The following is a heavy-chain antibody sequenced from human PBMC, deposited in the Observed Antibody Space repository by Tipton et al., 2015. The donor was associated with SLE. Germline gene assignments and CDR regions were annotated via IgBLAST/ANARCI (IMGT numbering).Heavy chain of an antibody. CDR1: GHSINTGYY. J-gene: IGHJ4*02. CDR3: ARYMLTVDY. Sequence: TLSLTCTVSGHSINTGYYWGWIRQPPGKGLEWIGSIYHTGRTYYSPSLKSRLTISVDTSKNQFSLKLSSVTAADTAVYYCARYMLTVDYWGQGTLVTVSS. CDR2: IYHTGRT. V-gene: IGHV4-38-2*02. D-gene: IGHD4/OR15-4a*01.